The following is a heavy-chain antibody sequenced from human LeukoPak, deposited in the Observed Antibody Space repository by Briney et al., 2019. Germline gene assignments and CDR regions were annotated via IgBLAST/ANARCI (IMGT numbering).Heavy chain of an antibody. V-gene: IGHV1-2*06. CDR2: INPNSGDT. J-gene: IGHJ5*02. CDR3: ARGYCSGGTCYLVENWFDP. Sequence: ASLKVSCKASGYTFTVYYMYWVRQAPGRGLEWMGRINPNSGDTDYAQNFQGRVTMTRDTSISTAYMELTTLRSDDTAVYYCARGYCSGGTCYLVENWFDPWGQGTLVTVSS. D-gene: IGHD2-15*01. CDR1: GYTFTVYY.